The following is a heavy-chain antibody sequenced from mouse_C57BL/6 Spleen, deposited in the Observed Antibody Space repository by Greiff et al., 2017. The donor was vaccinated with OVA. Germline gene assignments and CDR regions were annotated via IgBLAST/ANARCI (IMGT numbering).Heavy chain of an antibody. J-gene: IGHJ3*01. V-gene: IGHV1-22*01. D-gene: IGHD2-4*01. Sequence: EVQLQQSGPELVKPGASVKMSCKASGYTFTDYNMHWVKQSHGKSLEWIGYINPNNGGTSYNQKFKGKATLTVNKSSSTAYMELRSLTAEDSAVYYCAKAYDYDDGFADWGQGTLVTVSA. CDR1: GYTFTDYN. CDR2: INPNNGGT. CDR3: AKAYDYDDGFAD.